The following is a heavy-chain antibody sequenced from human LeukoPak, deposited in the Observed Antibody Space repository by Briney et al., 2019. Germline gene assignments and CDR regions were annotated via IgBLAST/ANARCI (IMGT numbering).Heavy chain of an antibody. V-gene: IGHV4-39*01. D-gene: IGHD6-13*01. CDR1: GGSISSSSYY. J-gene: IGHJ4*02. Sequence: SETLSLTCTVSGGSISSSSYYWGWIRQPPGKGLEWIGSIYYSGSTYYNPSLMSRVTISVDTSKNQFSLKLSSVTAADTAVYYCARHGGYNYFDYWGQGTLVTVSS. CDR3: ARHGGYNYFDY. CDR2: IYYSGST.